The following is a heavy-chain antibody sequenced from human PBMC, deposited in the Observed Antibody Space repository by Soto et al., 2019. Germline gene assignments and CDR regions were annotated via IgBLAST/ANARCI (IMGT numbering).Heavy chain of an antibody. Sequence: SETLSLTCTVSGGSISSYYWSWIRQPPGKGLEWIGYIYYSGSTNYNPSLKGRVTISVDTSKNQFSLKLSSVTAADTAVYYCARSRYTSGWWTPPFDYLGQGTLVTVSS. CDR1: GGSISSYY. CDR3: ARSRYTSGWWTPPFDY. V-gene: IGHV4-59*08. J-gene: IGHJ4*02. CDR2: IYYSGST. D-gene: IGHD6-19*01.